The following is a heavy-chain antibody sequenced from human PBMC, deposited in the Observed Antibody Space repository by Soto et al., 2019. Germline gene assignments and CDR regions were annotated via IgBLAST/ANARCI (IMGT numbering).Heavy chain of an antibody. D-gene: IGHD3-10*01. CDR1: GYTFTSYD. V-gene: IGHV1-8*01. J-gene: IGHJ6*03. Sequence: ASVKVSCKASGYTFTSYDINWVRQATGQGLEWMGWMNPNSGNTGYAQKFQGRVTMTRNTSISTAYMELSSLRSEDTAVYYCARIAVYGSGSYRGSSYYYMDVWGKGTTVTVSS. CDR3: ARIAVYGSGSYRGSSYYYMDV. CDR2: MNPNSGNT.